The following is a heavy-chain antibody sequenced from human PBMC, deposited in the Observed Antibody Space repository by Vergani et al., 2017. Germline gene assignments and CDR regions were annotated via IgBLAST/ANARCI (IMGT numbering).Heavy chain of an antibody. CDR1: GFTFSSYA. CDR2: ISGSGGST. D-gene: IGHD5-18*01. J-gene: IGHJ6*02. Sequence: EVQLLESGGGLVQPGGSLRLSCAASGFTFSSYAMSWVRQAPGKGLEWVSAISGSGGSTYYADSVKGRFTISRDNSKNTLYLQMNSLRAEDTAVYYCAKDGDSYGPHHYYYYGMDVWGQGTTVTVSS. CDR3: AKDGDSYGPHHYYYYGMDV. V-gene: IGHV3-23*01.